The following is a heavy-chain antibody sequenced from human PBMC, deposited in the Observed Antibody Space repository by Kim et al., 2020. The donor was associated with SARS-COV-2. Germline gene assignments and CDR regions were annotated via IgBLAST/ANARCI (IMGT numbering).Heavy chain of an antibody. CDR3: ALEGGCGSGSPPLYYSGMDV. V-gene: IGHV3-30*04. Sequence: GGSLRLSCVASGFTFSSYAMHWVRQTPGKGLEWVAVISYAGSDRYSADSVKGRFTISRDNSKNTLFLQMNSLTPEDTGVYYCALEGGCGSGSPPLYYSGMDVWGQGTTVTVSS. CDR2: ISYAGSDR. J-gene: IGHJ6*02. CDR1: GFTFSSYA. D-gene: IGHD3-10*01.